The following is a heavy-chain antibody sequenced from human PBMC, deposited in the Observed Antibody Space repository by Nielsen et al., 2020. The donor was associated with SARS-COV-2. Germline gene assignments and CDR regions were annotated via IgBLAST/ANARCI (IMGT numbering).Heavy chain of an antibody. V-gene: IGHV1-46*01. D-gene: IGHD5-18*01. J-gene: IGHJ4*02. CDR2: INPSGGST. CDR3: ARIDTAMVGYFDY. Sequence: WVRQAPGKGLEWMGIINPSGGSTSYAQKFQGRVTMTRDTSTSTVYMELSSLRSEDTAVYYCARIDTAMVGYFDYWGQGTLVTVSS.